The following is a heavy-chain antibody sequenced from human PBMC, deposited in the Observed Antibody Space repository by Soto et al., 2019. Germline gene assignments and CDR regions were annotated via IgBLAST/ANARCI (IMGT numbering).Heavy chain of an antibody. CDR3: ARAFPPPIAAAGFVSNWFDP. Sequence: QVQLVQSGAEVKKPGASVKVSCKASGYTFTSYGISWVRQAPGQGLEWMGWISAYNGNTNYAQKLQGRVTMTTDTSTSTAYMELRSLRSDDTAVYYCARAFPPPIAAAGFVSNWFDPWGQGTLVTVSS. CDR2: ISAYNGNT. V-gene: IGHV1-18*01. J-gene: IGHJ5*02. CDR1: GYTFTSYG. D-gene: IGHD6-13*01.